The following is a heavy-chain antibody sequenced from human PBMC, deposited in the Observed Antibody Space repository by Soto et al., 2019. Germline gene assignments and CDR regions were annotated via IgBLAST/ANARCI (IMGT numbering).Heavy chain of an antibody. CDR2: ISYDGRNK. D-gene: IGHD6-6*01. J-gene: IGHJ6*01. V-gene: IGHV3-30*04. CDR3: ARVPLYSSSSRDYYYYGMDV. CDR1: GFTFNSYP. Sequence: GGSLRLSCAASGFTFNSYPMHWVRQAPGKGLEWVAVISYDGRNKYYADSVKGRSIISRDNSKNTLYLQMNSLRAEDTAVYYCARVPLYSSSSRDYYYYGMDVWGQGTTVTVSP.